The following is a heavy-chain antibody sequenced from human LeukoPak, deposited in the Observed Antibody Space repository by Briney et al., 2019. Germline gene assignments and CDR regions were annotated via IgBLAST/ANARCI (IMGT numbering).Heavy chain of an antibody. CDR1: GFTVITND. CDR3: LVVLVVYRVPLDY. J-gene: IGHJ4*02. Sequence: PGGSLRLSCAASGFTVITNDMTWVRQAPGKGLEWVSVLYSDGNTKYADSVQGRFTISRDNSKNTLYLEMNSLSPDDTAVYYCLVVLVVYRVPLDYWGQGTLVTVSS. CDR2: LYSDGNT. V-gene: IGHV3-53*01. D-gene: IGHD2-8*01.